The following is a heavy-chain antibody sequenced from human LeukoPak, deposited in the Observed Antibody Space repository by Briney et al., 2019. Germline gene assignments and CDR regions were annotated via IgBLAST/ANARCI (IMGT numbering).Heavy chain of an antibody. Sequence: SETLSLTCAVYGGSFSGYYWSWIRQPPGKGLEWIGEINHSGSTNYHPSLKSRVTISVDTSKNQFSLKLSSVTAADTAVYYCARRRGYDSSGYYGLSRAFDIWGKGTMVTVSS. CDR3: ARRRGYDSSGYYGLSRAFDI. J-gene: IGHJ3*02. CDR1: GGSFSGYY. V-gene: IGHV4-34*01. CDR2: INHSGST. D-gene: IGHD3-22*01.